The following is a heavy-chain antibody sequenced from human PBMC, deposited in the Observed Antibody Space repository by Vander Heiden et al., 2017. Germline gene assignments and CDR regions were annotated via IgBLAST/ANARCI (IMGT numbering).Heavy chain of an antibody. CDR1: GFTFDDYA. J-gene: IGHJ3*02. Sequence: EVQLVESGGGLVQPGRSLRLSCAASGFTFDDYAMHWVRQAPGKGLEWVSGISWDSGSIGYAEYVNGRGTIARDNAKNSLYLKMKRLRAEETALYYCAKVPTPYCVGDGSNDAFDIGGQGTMVTVYS. V-gene: IGHV3-9*01. CDR2: ISWDSGSI. CDR3: AKVPTPYCVGDGSNDAFDI. D-gene: IGHD2-21*02.